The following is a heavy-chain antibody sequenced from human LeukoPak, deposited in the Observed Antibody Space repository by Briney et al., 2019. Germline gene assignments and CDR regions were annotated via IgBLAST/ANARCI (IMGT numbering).Heavy chain of an antibody. J-gene: IGHJ4*02. D-gene: IGHD3-22*01. CDR2: IIPIFGTA. CDR1: GGTFSSYT. CDR3: ASSLTYYNDSSGYSY. Sequence: GASVKVSCKASGGTFSSYTISWVRQAPGQGLEWMGRIIPIFGTANYAQKFQGRVTITTDESTSTAYMELSSLRSEDTAVYYCASSLTYYNDSSGYSYWGQGTLVTVSS. V-gene: IGHV1-69*05.